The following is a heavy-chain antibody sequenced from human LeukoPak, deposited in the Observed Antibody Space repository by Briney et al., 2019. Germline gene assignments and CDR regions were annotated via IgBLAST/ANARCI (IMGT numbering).Heavy chain of an antibody. CDR2: INHSGST. J-gene: IGHJ3*02. V-gene: IGHV4-34*01. CDR3: ASWGENSQAYDI. CDR1: GGSFSGYY. D-gene: IGHD3-10*01. Sequence: SETLSLTCAVYGGSFSGYYWSWIRQPPGKGLEWIGEINHSGSTNYNPSLKSRVTISVDTSKNQFSLKLSSVTAADTAVYYCASWGENSQAYDIWGQGTMVTVSS.